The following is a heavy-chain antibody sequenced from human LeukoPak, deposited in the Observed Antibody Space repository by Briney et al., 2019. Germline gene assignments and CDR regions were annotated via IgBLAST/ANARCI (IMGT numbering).Heavy chain of an antibody. CDR1: GYTFTGYY. D-gene: IGHD3-10*01. CDR3: ATESEGGSGHFDY. Sequence: ASVKVSCKASGYTFTGYYMHWVQQAPGQGLERMRWITLYNGNTNYAKKFQSRVTITRDMSLRTAYIELSSLRSEDTAVYYCATESEGGSGHFDYWGQGTLVTVSS. J-gene: IGHJ4*02. CDR2: ITLYNGNT. V-gene: IGHV1-68*01.